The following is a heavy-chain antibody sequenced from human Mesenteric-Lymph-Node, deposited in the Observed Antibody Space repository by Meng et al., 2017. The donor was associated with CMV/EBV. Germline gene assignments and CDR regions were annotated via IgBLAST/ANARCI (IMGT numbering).Heavy chain of an antibody. D-gene: IGHD1-26*01. Sequence: ASVKVSCKASAYTFTGYYMHWVRQAPGQGLVWMGWINPNNGGPNCAQKFQDRVTMTRDTSFNTADMEMSRLKSDDTAVYYCARSLSRGGTYYLDYWGQGSLVTVSS. CDR1: AYTFTGYY. CDR2: INPNNGGP. CDR3: ARSLSRGGTYYLDY. J-gene: IGHJ4*02. V-gene: IGHV1-2*02.